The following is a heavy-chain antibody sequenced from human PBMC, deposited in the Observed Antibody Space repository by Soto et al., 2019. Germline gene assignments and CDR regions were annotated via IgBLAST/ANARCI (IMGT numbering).Heavy chain of an antibody. CDR2: ISGSGGGT. V-gene: IGHV3-23*01. D-gene: IGHD3-22*01. J-gene: IGHJ4*02. CDR3: ARSYYYGTSAYYYFDY. Sequence: EVQLLESGGVLVQPGGALRLSCAASGFTFSSYAMSWVRQAPGQGLECVSAISGSGGGTYYADSVQGRFTISRDNSKNTLYLQMNSLRVEDTAVYYCARSYYYGTSAYYYFDYWGQGTLVTVSS. CDR1: GFTFSSYA.